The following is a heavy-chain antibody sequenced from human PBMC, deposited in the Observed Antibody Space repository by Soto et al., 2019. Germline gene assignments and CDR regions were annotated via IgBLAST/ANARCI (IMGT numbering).Heavy chain of an antibody. CDR3: AKDRIHSYYFDY. CDR2: ISGSGGST. Sequence: GGSLRLSCAASGFTFSSYAMSWFRQAPGKGLEWVSAISGSGGSTYYADSVKGRFTISRDNSKNTLYLQMNSLRAEDTAVYYCAKDRIHSYYFDYWGQGTLVTVSS. V-gene: IGHV3-23*01. J-gene: IGHJ4*02. CDR1: GFTFSSYA. D-gene: IGHD2-21*01.